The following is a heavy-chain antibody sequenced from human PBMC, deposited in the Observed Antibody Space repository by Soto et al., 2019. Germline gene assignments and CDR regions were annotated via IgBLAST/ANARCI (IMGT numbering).Heavy chain of an antibody. V-gene: IGHV1-46*01. CDR2: IYPGGVNI. D-gene: IGHD3-22*01. J-gene: IGHJ5*02. Sequence: ASVKVSCKAIGYSFTSHYMHWVRQAPGQGLEWMGTIYPGGVNIAYAQKFKGRVTMTKDTSENQFSLKLTSVTAADTAMYYCARARQYYDCEFDPWGQGTLVTVSS. CDR1: GYSFTSHY. CDR3: ARARQYYDCEFDP.